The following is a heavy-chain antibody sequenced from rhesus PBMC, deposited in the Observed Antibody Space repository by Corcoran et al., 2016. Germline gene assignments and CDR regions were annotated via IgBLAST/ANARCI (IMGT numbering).Heavy chain of an antibody. CDR2: ISGRSGST. J-gene: IGHJ4*01. D-gene: IGHD6-13*01. CDR3: AREGYSSWPIDY. V-gene: IGHV4-165*01. Sequence: QVQLQESGPGLVKPSETLSLTCAVSGGSFSGYYLGWIRQPPGKGLVGIGYISGRSGSTEYNPSLKSRVTISTDTSKNQFSLKLSSVTAADTAVYYCAREGYSSWPIDYWGQGVLVTVSS. CDR1: GGSFSGYY.